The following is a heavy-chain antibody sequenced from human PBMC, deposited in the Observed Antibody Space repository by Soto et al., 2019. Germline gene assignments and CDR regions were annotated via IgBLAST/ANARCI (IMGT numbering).Heavy chain of an antibody. CDR3: ARGKRAAAGTISYYMDV. CDR2: INHSGST. CDR1: GGSFSGYY. D-gene: IGHD6-13*01. J-gene: IGHJ6*03. V-gene: IGHV4-34*01. Sequence: SETLSLTCAVYGGSFSGYYWSWIRQPPGKGLEWIGEINHSGSTNYNPSLKSRVTISVDTSKNQFSLKLSSVTAADTAVYYCARGKRAAAGTISYYMDVWGKGTTVTVSS.